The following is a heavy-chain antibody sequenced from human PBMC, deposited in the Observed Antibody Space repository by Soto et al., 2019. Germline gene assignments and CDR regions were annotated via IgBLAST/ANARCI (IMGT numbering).Heavy chain of an antibody. D-gene: IGHD3-10*01. V-gene: IGHV1-69*02. CDR3: ATMVREVRGYGMDV. CDR1: GGTFNSYT. CDR2: VVPVLNKA. Sequence: QVQLVQSGAEVKKPGSSVKVSCKVSGGTFNSYTISWVRQAPGQGLEWMGRVVPVLNKADNAQKFRGRVTLSADRSTSTVYMELTSLRSEDTARYYCATMVREVRGYGMDVWCQGTTVIVSS. J-gene: IGHJ6*02.